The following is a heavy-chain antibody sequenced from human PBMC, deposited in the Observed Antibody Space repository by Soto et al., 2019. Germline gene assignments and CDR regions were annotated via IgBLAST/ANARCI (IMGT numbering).Heavy chain of an antibody. Sequence: GASVKVSCKASGYTFTSYGISWVRQAPGQGLEWMGWISAYNGNTNYAQKLQGRVTMTTDTSTSTAYMELRSLRSDDTAVYYCASGLAYCGGDCYGSRDYYGMDVWGQGTTVTVSS. CDR1: GYTFTSYG. CDR2: ISAYNGNT. V-gene: IGHV1-18*01. CDR3: ASGLAYCGGDCYGSRDYYGMDV. D-gene: IGHD2-21*02. J-gene: IGHJ6*02.